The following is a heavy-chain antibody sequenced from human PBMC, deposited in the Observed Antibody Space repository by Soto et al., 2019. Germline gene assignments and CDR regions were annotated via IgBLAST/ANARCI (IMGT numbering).Heavy chain of an antibody. CDR1: GFTFSSYA. D-gene: IGHD3-9*01. CDR3: VKALRYFDWLPDFDY. Sequence: GGSLRLSCSASGFTFSSYAMHLVRQAPGKGLEYVSAISSNGGSTYYADSVKGRFTISRDNSKNTLYLQMSSLRAEDTAVYYCVKALRYFDWLPDFDYWGQGTLVTVSS. V-gene: IGHV3-64D*06. CDR2: ISSNGGST. J-gene: IGHJ4*02.